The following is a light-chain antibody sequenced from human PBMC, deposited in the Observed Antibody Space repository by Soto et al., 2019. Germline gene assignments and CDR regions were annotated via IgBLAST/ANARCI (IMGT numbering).Light chain of an antibody. CDR1: QRISSTY. Sequence: IVLTQFPGTLSLSPGERATLSCGASQRISSTYLAWYQQKPGQAPRLVIHDVYNRATGIPDRFSVSGSGTDFTLTISRLEPEDFAVYDCQQYGGSPETFGQGTKVDIK. J-gene: IGKJ1*01. V-gene: IGKV3-20*01. CDR3: QQYGGSPET. CDR2: DVY.